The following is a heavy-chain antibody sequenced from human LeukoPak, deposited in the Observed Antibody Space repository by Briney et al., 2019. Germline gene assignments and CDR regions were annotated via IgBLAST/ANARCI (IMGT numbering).Heavy chain of an antibody. CDR1: GDSVSSNSAA. D-gene: IGHD1-1*01. Sequence: SQTLSLTCAISGDSVSSNSAAWNWIRQSPSRGLEWLGRTYYRSKWYNDYAVSVKSRITINPDTSKNQFSLQLNSVTPEDTAVYYCARDFQISWNDVYYYYYGMDVWGQGTTVTVSS. V-gene: IGHV6-1*01. CDR3: ARDFQISWNDVYYYYYGMDV. CDR2: TYYRSKWYN. J-gene: IGHJ6*02.